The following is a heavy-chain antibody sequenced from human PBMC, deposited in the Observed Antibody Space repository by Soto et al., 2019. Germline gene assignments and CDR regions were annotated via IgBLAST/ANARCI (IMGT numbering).Heavy chain of an antibody. Sequence: SLTCTVSGGSISSGGYYWSWIRQHPGKGLEWIGYIYYSGSTYYNPSLKSRVTISVDTSKNQFSLKLSSVTAADTAVYYCASLGYCSGASCYFGNYYFDYWGQGTLVTVP. CDR2: IYYSGST. V-gene: IGHV4-31*03. CDR3: ASLGYCSGASCYFGNYYFDY. CDR1: GGSISSGGYY. J-gene: IGHJ4*02. D-gene: IGHD2-15*01.